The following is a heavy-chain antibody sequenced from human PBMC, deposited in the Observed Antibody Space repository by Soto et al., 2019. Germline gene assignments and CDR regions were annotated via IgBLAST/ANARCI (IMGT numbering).Heavy chain of an antibody. CDR2: IYPGDSDT. J-gene: IGHJ4*02. V-gene: IGHV5-51*01. Sequence: LKISCKGSGYSFTSYWIGWVRQMPGKGLEWMGIIYPGDSDTRYSPSFQGQVAFSADKSISTAYLQWSGLKASDTAIYYCARRLSTGWFFDFWGQGTLVTVSS. CDR3: ARRLSTGWFFDF. D-gene: IGHD6-19*01. CDR1: GYSFTSYW.